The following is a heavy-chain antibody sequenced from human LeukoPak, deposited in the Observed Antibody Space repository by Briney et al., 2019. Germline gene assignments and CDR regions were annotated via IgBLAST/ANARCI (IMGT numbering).Heavy chain of an antibody. CDR3: AKGQSSGYYSYWDY. Sequence: GGSLRLSCAASGLTFSSYAMSWVRQAPGKGLEWVSGVSGSGGSIIYADSVKGRFTISRDNSKNTLYLQMNSLRAEDTAIYYCAKGQSSGYYSYWDYWGQGTLVTVSS. J-gene: IGHJ4*02. CDR1: GLTFSSYA. CDR2: VSGSGGSI. V-gene: IGHV3-23*01. D-gene: IGHD3-22*01.